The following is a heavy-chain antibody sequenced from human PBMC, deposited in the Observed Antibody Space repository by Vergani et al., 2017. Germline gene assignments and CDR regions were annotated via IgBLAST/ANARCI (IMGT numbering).Heavy chain of an antibody. V-gene: IGHV3-9*01. D-gene: IGHD1-1*01. CDR1: GFTFDDYA. J-gene: IGHJ3*02. CDR3: AKDMEERMHAFDI. CDR2: ISWNSGSI. Sequence: EVQLVESGGGLVQPGRSLRLSCAASGFTFDDYAMHWVRQAPGKGLEWVSGISWNSGSIGYADSVKGRFTISRDNAKNSLYLQMNSLRAEDTALYYCAKDMEERMHAFDIWGQGTMVTVSS.